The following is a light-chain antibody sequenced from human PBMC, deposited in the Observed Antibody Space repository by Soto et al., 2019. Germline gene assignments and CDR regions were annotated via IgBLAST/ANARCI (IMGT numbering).Light chain of an antibody. Sequence: QSVLTKPAAVSGSPGQSVTISCTGPRSDIGDSNFISWYQHSPGKAPRLLIYEVNNRPSGVSKRFSGSKAGNMASLTISGLLDDDEADYFCALFSRATTVVFGSWLKVAL. V-gene: IGLV2-14*01. CDR2: EVN. CDR1: RSDIGDSNF. J-gene: IGLJ1*01. CDR3: ALFSRATTVV.